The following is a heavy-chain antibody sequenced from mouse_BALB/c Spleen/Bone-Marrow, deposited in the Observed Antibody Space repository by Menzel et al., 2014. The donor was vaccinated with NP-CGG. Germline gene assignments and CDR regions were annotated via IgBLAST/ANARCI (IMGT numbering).Heavy chain of an antibody. CDR1: GFTFSSFG. J-gene: IGHJ4*01. Sequence: EVKLVESGGGLVQPGGSRKLSCAASGFTFSSFGMHWVRQAPEKGLEWVAYISSGSSTIYYADTVKGRLTISRDNPKNTLFLQMTSLRSEDTAMYYCARYGYYDAMDYWGQGTSVTVSS. CDR3: ARYGYYDAMDY. D-gene: IGHD2-2*01. CDR2: ISSGSSTI. V-gene: IGHV5-17*02.